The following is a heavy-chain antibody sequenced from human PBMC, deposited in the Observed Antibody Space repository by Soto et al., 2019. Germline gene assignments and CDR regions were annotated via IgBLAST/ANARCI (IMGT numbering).Heavy chain of an antibody. CDR2: IRSKVNSYAT. Sequence: EVQLVESGGGLVQPGGSLKPSCAASGFTFSGSAMHWVRQTSGKGLEWVGRIRSKVNSYATAYAASVKGRFTISRDDSKNTAYLQMNSLKTEDTAVYYCTRDSSGWPDWGQGTLVTVSS. CDR1: GFTFSGSA. J-gene: IGHJ4*02. V-gene: IGHV3-73*02. CDR3: TRDSSGWPD. D-gene: IGHD6-19*01.